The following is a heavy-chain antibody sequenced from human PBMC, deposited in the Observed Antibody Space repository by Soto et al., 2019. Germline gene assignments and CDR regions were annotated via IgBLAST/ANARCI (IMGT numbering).Heavy chain of an antibody. CDR3: ARYSSSPGGYYYYGMDV. CDR1: GGAISSSNW. Sequence: SETLSLTCAVSGGAISSSNWWSWVRQPPGKGLEWIGEIYHSGSTNYNPSLKSRVTISVDKSKNQFSLKLSSVTAADTAVYYCARYSSSPGGYYYYGMDVWGQGTTVTVSS. CDR2: IYHSGST. V-gene: IGHV4-4*02. D-gene: IGHD6-6*01. J-gene: IGHJ6*02.